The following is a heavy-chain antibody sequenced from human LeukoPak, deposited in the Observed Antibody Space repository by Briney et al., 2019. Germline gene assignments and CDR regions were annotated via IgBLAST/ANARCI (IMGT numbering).Heavy chain of an antibody. CDR2: IYSSGST. V-gene: IGHV4-59*01. J-gene: IGHJ6*03. CDR1: GGSISSYY. Sequence: PSETLSLTCTVSGGSISSYYWSWIRQPPGKELEWIGYIYSSGSTNYNPSLKSRVTISVDSSKNQFSLKLSPVTAADTAVYYCARGDYYYYYYMDVWGKGTTVTVSS. CDR3: ARGDYYYYYYMDV.